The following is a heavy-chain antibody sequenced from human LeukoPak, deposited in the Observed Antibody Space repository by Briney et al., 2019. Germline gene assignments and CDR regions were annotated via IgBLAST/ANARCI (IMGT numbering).Heavy chain of an antibody. D-gene: IGHD3-22*01. Sequence: GGSLRLSCAASGFTFSSYWMHWVRQAPGKGLVWVSRINSDGSSTSYADSVKGRFTISRDNAKNTLYLQMNSLRAEDTAVYYCARDRPPHYYDSSGYSIAHWGQGTLVTVSS. CDR3: ARDRPPHYYDSSGYSIAH. CDR2: INSDGSST. J-gene: IGHJ4*02. CDR1: GFTFSSYW. V-gene: IGHV3-74*01.